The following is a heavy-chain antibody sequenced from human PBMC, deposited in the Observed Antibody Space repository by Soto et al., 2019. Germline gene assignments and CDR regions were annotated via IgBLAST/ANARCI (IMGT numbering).Heavy chain of an antibody. V-gene: IGHV1-2*04. J-gene: IGHJ6*02. CDR2: INPNSGGT. CDR3: ARELVVVAATEFVHYYGMDV. D-gene: IGHD2-15*01. CDR1: GYTFTGDY. Sequence: ASVKVSCKASGYTFTGDYMHLVSQDPGQGHERMGWINPNSGGTNYAQKFQGWVTMTRDTSISTAYMELSRLRSDDTAVYYCARELVVVAATEFVHYYGMDVWGQGTTVTVS.